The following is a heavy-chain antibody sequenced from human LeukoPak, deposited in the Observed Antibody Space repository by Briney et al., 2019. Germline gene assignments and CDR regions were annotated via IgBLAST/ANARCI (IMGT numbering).Heavy chain of an antibody. Sequence: SETLSLTCAVYGRSFSGYYWSWIRHPPGKGLEWIWEINHSGSTKYNPSLKSRVTISLETSKNQFSLKLSSVTAADTAVYYCARTWGYSYGYYYYYYMDVWGKGTTVTVSS. CDR1: GRSFSGYY. CDR3: ARTWGYSYGYYYYYYMDV. J-gene: IGHJ6*03. CDR2: INHSGST. V-gene: IGHV4-34*01. D-gene: IGHD5-18*01.